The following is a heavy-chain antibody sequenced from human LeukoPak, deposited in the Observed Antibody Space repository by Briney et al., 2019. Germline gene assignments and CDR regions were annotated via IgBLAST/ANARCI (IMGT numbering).Heavy chain of an antibody. CDR3: ARGGSSSWGNYFDY. D-gene: IGHD6-13*01. Sequence: PSETLSLTCTVSGGSIRSHYWSWIRQPPGKGLEWIGYIYYSGSTNYNPSLKSRVTISVDTSKNQFSLKLSSVTAADTAVYYCARGGSSSWGNYFDYWGQGTLVTVSS. CDR2: IYYSGST. J-gene: IGHJ4*02. V-gene: IGHV4-59*11. CDR1: GGSIRSHY.